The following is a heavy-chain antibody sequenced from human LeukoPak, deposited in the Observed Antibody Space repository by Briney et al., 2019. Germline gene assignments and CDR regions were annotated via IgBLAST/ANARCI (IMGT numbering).Heavy chain of an antibody. CDR3: TTYGAGRKFDY. CDR1: GFIFSDAW. Sequence: GGSLRLSCVASGFIFSDAWMTWVRQAPGKGLEWVGRIKTTSDGGTPDYAATVKGRFTMSRANSTNTLYLQMNSLKSEDTAVYYCTTYGAGRKFDYWGQGTLVTVSS. V-gene: IGHV3-15*01. CDR2: IKTTSDGGTP. J-gene: IGHJ4*02. D-gene: IGHD3-10*01.